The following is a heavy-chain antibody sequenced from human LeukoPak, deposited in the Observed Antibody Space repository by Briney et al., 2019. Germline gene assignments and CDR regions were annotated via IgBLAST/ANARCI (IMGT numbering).Heavy chain of an antibody. CDR1: GGTFSSYA. D-gene: IGHD3-10*01. Sequence: SVKVSCKASGGTFSSYAISWVRQAPGQGLEWMGGIIPIFGTANYAQKFQGRVTITADKSTNTAYMELSSLRSEDTAVYYCARAAYYYGSGTNYGMDVWGKGTTVTVSS. CDR3: ARAAYYYGSGTNYGMDV. V-gene: IGHV1-69*06. CDR2: IIPIFGTA. J-gene: IGHJ6*04.